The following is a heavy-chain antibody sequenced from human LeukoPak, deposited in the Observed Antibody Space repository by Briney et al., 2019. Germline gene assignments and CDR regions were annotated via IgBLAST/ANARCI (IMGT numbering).Heavy chain of an antibody. CDR1: GYSFTSYW. Sequence: GESLKISCKGSGYSFTSYWIGWVRQMPGKGLEWMGIIYPGDSDTRYSPSFQGQVTISADKSISTAYLQWSSLKASDTAMYYCARRSLAHYYDSSGYYYDYWGQGTLVTVSS. CDR3: ARRSLAHYYDSSGYYYDY. J-gene: IGHJ4*02. V-gene: IGHV5-51*01. D-gene: IGHD3-22*01. CDR2: IYPGDSDT.